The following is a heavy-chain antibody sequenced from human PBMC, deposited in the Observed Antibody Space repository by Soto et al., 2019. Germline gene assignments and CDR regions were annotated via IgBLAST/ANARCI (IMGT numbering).Heavy chain of an antibody. CDR1: GFTFSSYW. V-gene: IGHV3-74*01. CDR2: INSDGSDI. D-gene: IGHD4-17*01. Sequence: EVQLVESGGGLVQPGGSLRLSCAASGFTFSSYWMHWVRQAPGKGLVWVSRINSDGSDIGYADSVKGRFTIFRDNAKNTLYLQMNSPGAEETAVYYCARLWAGDFVYYFDYWGQGTPVTVSS. J-gene: IGHJ4*02. CDR3: ARLWAGDFVYYFDY.